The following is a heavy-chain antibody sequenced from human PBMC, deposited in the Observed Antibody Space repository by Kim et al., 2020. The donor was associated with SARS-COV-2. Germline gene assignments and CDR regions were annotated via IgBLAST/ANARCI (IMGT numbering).Heavy chain of an antibody. V-gene: IGHV3-30*18. Sequence: GGSLRLSCAASGFTFGNYGLHWVRQAPGEGLEWVALISDDGSNKFYGDSVKGRFTISRDNSKNTLFLLMNSLRPEDTAVYYCAKEKLVMGSYYGMDVWGQGTTVAV. J-gene: IGHJ6*02. CDR2: ISDDGSNK. D-gene: IGHD3-10*01. CDR1: GFTFGNYG. CDR3: AKEKLVMGSYYGMDV.